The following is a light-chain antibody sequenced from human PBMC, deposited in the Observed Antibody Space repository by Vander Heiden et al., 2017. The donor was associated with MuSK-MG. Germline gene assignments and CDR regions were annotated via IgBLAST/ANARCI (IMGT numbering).Light chain of an antibody. CDR2: QDS. V-gene: IGLV3-1*01. CDR3: QEWDSSTVV. CDR1: KLGDKY. Sequence: SYELTQPPSVSVSPGQTASITCSGDKLGDKYACWYQQKPGQSPVLVIYQDSKRTSGIPERFSGSNSGNTATLTISGTQAVDEDDYYCQEWDSSTVVFGGGTKLTVL. J-gene: IGLJ2*01.